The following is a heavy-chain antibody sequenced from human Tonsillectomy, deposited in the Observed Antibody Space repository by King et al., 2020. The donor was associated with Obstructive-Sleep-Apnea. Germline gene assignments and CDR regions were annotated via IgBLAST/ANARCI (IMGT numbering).Heavy chain of an antibody. D-gene: IGHD3-10*01. CDR3: ARTVPSYDSGSYYY. CDR1: GAPIKNSSYY. Sequence: LQLQESGPGLVKPSKTLSLTCTVSGAPIKNSSYYWGWILQPPGKGLAWIGTISYSGSTYYNPSLKSRVPISVDTSKNQFSLKLISVTAADTAVYYCARTVPSYDSGSYYYWGRGTLVTVSS. CDR2: ISYSGST. J-gene: IGHJ4*02. V-gene: IGHV4-39*07.